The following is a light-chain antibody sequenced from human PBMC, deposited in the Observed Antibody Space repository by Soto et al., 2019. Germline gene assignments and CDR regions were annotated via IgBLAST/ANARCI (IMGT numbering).Light chain of an antibody. Sequence: EIVRTQSPATLSVSPGERATLSCRASQSVSSNLAWYQQKPGQAPSLLIYCASTRATGIPDRFSGSGSGTDFTLTISRLEPEDFAVYYCQHYGSSGTFGQGTKVDIK. V-gene: IGKV3-20*01. CDR3: QHYGSSGT. CDR1: QSVSSN. J-gene: IGKJ1*01. CDR2: CAS.